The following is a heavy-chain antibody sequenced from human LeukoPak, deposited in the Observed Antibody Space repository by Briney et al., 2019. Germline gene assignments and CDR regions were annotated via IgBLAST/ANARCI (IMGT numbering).Heavy chain of an antibody. CDR1: GFTFSSYS. CDR2: ISSSSSTI. J-gene: IGHJ4*02. D-gene: IGHD5-18*01. Sequence: GSLRLSCAASGFTFSSYSMNWVRQAPGKGLEWVSYISSSSSTIYYADSVKGRFTISRDNAKNSLYLQMNSLRDEDTAVYYCAREVDTAMVRGGSFDYWGQGTLVTVSS. CDR3: AREVDTAMVRGGSFDY. V-gene: IGHV3-48*02.